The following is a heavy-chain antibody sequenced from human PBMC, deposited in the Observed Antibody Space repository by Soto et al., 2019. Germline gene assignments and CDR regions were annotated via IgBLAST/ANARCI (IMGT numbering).Heavy chain of an antibody. V-gene: IGHV3-74*01. J-gene: IGHJ6*01. Sequence: LRLSCAASGFTFSRYWMHWVRQAPGKLLVWVSRINSDGSSTSYADSVKGRFTISRDNAKNTLYLQMNSLRAEDTAVYYCARRGGRVGYCSSTSCYPDYYYGMEVWGQGTTVNVSS. CDR1: GFTFSRYW. CDR2: INSDGSST. CDR3: ARRGGRVGYCSSTSCYPDYYYGMEV. D-gene: IGHD2-2*01.